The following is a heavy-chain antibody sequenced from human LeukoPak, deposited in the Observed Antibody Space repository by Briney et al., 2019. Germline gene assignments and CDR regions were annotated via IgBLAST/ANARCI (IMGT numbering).Heavy chain of an antibody. J-gene: IGHJ4*02. CDR3: ARDDYGGTNFDY. V-gene: IGHV3-21*01. D-gene: IGHD4-23*01. CDR2: ISSSSSYI. Sequence: PGGSLRLSCAASGFTFSSYSMNWVRQAPGKGLEWVSSISSSSSYIYYADSVKGRFTISRDNAKNSLYLQMNSLRAEDTAVYYCARDDYGGTNFDYWSQGTLVTVSS. CDR1: GFTFSSYS.